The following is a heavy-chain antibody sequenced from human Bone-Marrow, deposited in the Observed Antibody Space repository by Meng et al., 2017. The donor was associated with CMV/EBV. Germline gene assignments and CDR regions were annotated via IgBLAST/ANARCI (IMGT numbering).Heavy chain of an antibody. J-gene: IGHJ4*02. CDR1: GYTFTSYD. Sequence: ASEKVSCKASGYTFTSYDINWVRQATGQGLEWMGWMNPNSGNTGYAQKFQGRVTITRNTSISTAYMELSSLRSEDTAVYYCARGGHKSSGYDYWGQGTLVTVSS. CDR3: ARGGHKSSGYDY. V-gene: IGHV1-8*03. CDR2: MNPNSGNT. D-gene: IGHD6-6*01.